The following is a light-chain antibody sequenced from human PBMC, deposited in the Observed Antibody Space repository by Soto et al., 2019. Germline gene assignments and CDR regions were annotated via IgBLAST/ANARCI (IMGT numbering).Light chain of an antibody. CDR3: RQYGSSLRT. J-gene: IGKJ3*01. CDR2: GAS. CDR1: QSVSSSY. V-gene: IGKV3-20*01. Sequence: EIVLTQSPGTLSLSPGERATLSCRASQSVSSSYLAWYQQKPGQAPRLLIYGASSRATGIPDRFSGSGSGTDFTLTISRLEPEDFAVYYCRQYGSSLRTFGPGTKVDIK.